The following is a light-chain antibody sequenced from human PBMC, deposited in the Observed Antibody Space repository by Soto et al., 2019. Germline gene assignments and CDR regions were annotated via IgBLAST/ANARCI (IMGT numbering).Light chain of an antibody. CDR3: QQYNSYQAT. J-gene: IGKJ1*01. V-gene: IGKV1-5*03. Sequence: DLQMTQSPSTLSAYIGDRVTITCRASQNIGNNLAWYQQIPREAPKLLIYRASTLESGVPSRFSGSGSGTDFTLTISGLVPADFATYYCQQYNSYQATFGQGTKVEL. CDR1: QNIGNN. CDR2: RAS.